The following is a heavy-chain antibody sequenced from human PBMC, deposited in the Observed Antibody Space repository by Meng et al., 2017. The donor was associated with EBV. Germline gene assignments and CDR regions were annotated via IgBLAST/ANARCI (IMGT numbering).Heavy chain of an antibody. J-gene: IGHJ4*02. CDR1: GGTFRYDA. CDR2: FLPRLGAT. Sequence: AQVRRRVWSFKVSCKTSGGTFRYDAMSWVRQALGQGLEWLGGFLPRLGATNYAQKFHGRVKITADESTSTHYMDLSSLRSEDTAIYYCASESGRGYTPDYWGQGTLVTVSS. CDR3: ASESGRGYTPDY. V-gene: IGHV1-69*01. D-gene: IGHD3-10*01.